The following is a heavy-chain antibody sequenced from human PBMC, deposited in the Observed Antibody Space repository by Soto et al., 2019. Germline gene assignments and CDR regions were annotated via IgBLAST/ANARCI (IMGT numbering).Heavy chain of an antibody. CDR1: GGSVSSGSYY. D-gene: IGHD1-7*01. CDR3: ARDASRYNWNFNHRDGYYYYGMDV. CDR2: IYYSGST. J-gene: IGHJ6*02. V-gene: IGHV4-61*01. Sequence: QVQLQESGPGLVKPSETLSLTCTVSGGSVSSGSYYWSWIRQPPGKGLEWIGYIYYSGSTNYNPSLKSRVTISVDTAKNQFSLKLSSVTAADTAVYYCARDASRYNWNFNHRDGYYYYGMDVWGQGTTVTVSS.